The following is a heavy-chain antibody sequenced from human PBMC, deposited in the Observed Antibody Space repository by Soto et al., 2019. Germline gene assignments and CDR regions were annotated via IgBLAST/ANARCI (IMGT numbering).Heavy chain of an antibody. J-gene: IGHJ4*02. CDR3: ARHFSCSPGSCYLVN. CDR2: IFPGDSDT. V-gene: IGHV5-51*01. Sequence: GESLKISCETSGYSFTDYWIGWVRQTPGKGLEWMGIIFPGDSDTRYSPSFQGQVTISADKSISTAYLQWRSLKASDSAMYYCARHFSCSPGSCYLVNWGQGTLVTVSS. CDR1: GYSFTDYW. D-gene: IGHD2-15*01.